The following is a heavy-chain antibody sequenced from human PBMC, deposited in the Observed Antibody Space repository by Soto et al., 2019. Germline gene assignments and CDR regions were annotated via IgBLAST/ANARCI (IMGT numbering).Heavy chain of an antibody. D-gene: IGHD3-22*01. CDR1: EFILSDAW. V-gene: IGHV3-15*07. Sequence: EVQLEESGGGLIKPGESLTLSCAASEFILSDAWMKWVRQAPGKGLEWGGRIKSKAHGGTTDYAATVKGRFTIIRDDSKNTLCLPMNSLPTEDTTMYYCASYRDSSGLRRYDYWGQGALVTVFS. CDR2: IKSKAHGGTT. J-gene: IGHJ4*02. CDR3: ASYRDSSGLRRYDY.